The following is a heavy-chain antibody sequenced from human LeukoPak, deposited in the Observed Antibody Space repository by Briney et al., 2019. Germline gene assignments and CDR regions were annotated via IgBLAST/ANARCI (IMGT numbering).Heavy chain of an antibody. J-gene: IGHJ6*03. CDR1: GFTFTSYA. CDR2: ITGSGVST. Sequence: GGSLRLSCAASGFTFTSYAMNWVRQAPGKGLEWVSAITGSGVSTYYADSVKGRFTISRDNSQNTLYLQMNSLRAGDTAVYYCAKVPLSDYYMDVWGKGTTVTVSS. V-gene: IGHV3-23*01. CDR3: AKVPLSDYYMDV. D-gene: IGHD2-21*01.